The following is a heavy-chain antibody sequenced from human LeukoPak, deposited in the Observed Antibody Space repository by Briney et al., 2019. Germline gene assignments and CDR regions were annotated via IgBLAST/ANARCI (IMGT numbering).Heavy chain of an antibody. J-gene: IGHJ3*02. CDR3: ARDQGFVGQVERRDAFDI. D-gene: IGHD5-24*01. V-gene: IGHV3-53*04. Sequence: GGSLRLSCAASGFTVSSNYMSWVRQAPGKGLEWVSVIYSGGSTYYADSVKGRFTISRHNSKNTLYLQMNSLRAEDTAVYYCARDQGFVGQVERRDAFDIWGQGTMVTVSS. CDR2: IYSGGST. CDR1: GFTVSSNY.